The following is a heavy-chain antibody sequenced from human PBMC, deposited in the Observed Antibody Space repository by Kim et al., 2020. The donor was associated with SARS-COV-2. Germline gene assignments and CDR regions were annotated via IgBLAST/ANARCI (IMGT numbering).Heavy chain of an antibody. D-gene: IGHD5-12*01. V-gene: IGHV4-34*01. CDR3: ARGEMATNPQDY. J-gene: IGHJ4*02. Sequence: SETLSLTCAVYGGSFSGYYWSWIRQPPGKGLEWIGEINHSGSTNYNPSLKSRVTISVDTSKNQFSLKLSSVTAADTAVYYCARGEMATNPQDYWGQGTLVTVSS. CDR1: GGSFSGYY. CDR2: INHSGST.